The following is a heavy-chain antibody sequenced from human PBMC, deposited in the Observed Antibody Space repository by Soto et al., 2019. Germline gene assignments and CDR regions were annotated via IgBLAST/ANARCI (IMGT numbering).Heavy chain of an antibody. J-gene: IGHJ4*02. CDR3: ARGPNWGYRFDS. CDR2: LIPLFGTT. D-gene: IGHD7-27*01. V-gene: IGHV1-69*06. CDR1: GGTFSGHA. Sequence: VQLVESGAEVKKPGSSVKVSCEASGGTFSGHAISWVRQAPGQGPEWMGGLIPLFGTTQHAQNFQDRLTITADKSTSTAYMELTSLRFADTAIYYCARGPNWGYRFDSWGQGTLVTVSS.